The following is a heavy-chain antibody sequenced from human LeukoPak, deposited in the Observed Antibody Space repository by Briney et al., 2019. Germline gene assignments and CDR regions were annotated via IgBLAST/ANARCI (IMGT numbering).Heavy chain of an antibody. Sequence: PGTSLRISCAASGFPFSSYGMHWVRQAPGKGLEWVARLVYDARSDYGNSVKGRFSISRDDSKNTLFLDMSNLRVEDTALYYCARDLSAAFDFWGQGVLVTVSS. CDR3: ARDLSAAFDF. CDR1: GFPFSSYG. CDR2: LVYDARS. V-gene: IGHV3-33*01. D-gene: IGHD6-19*01. J-gene: IGHJ4*02.